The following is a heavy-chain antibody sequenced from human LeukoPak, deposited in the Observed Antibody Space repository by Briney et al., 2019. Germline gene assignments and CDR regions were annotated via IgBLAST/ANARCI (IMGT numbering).Heavy chain of an antibody. Sequence: SETLSLTCTVSGGSISSSSYYWGWIRQTPGKGLEWIGYIYHSGSTYYNPSLKSRVTISVDRSKNQFSLKLSSVTAADTAVYYCARDLNSEGYFDYWGQGTLVTVSS. CDR3: ARDLNSEGYFDY. D-gene: IGHD2-21*01. J-gene: IGHJ4*02. CDR1: GGSISSSSYY. V-gene: IGHV4-39*07. CDR2: IYHSGST.